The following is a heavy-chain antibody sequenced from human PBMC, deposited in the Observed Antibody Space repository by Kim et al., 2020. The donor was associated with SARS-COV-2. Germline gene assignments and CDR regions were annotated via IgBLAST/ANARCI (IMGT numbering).Heavy chain of an antibody. CDR2: VNSDGSST. Sequence: GGSLRLSCAASGFTFSSYWMHWVRQAPGKGLVWVSRVNSDGSSTSYADSVKGRFTISRDNARNTLYLQMNSLRAEDTAVYYCARLFTGYVRDRFDYWGQGTLVTVSS. CDR3: ARLFTGYVRDRFDY. V-gene: IGHV3-74*01. CDR1: GFTFSSYW. D-gene: IGHD3-16*01. J-gene: IGHJ4*02.